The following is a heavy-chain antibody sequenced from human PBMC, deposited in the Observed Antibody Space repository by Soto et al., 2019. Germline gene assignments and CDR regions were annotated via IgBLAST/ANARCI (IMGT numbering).Heavy chain of an antibody. Sequence: QVQLVESGGGVVQPGRSLRLSCAASGFPFTTYGMHWVREGPGKGLEWVAVISYDGSNRYYAESVKGRFTIPRANSKNTLYLQMNDLRPEDTALYYCVGGQYYFDSRGQGTLVTVSS. J-gene: IGHJ4*02. CDR3: VGGQYYFDS. D-gene: IGHD3-10*01. CDR1: GFPFTTYG. V-gene: IGHV3-30*03. CDR2: ISYDGSNR.